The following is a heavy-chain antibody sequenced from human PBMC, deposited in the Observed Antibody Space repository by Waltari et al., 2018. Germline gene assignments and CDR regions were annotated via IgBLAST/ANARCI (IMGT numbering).Heavy chain of an antibody. V-gene: IGHV3-23*03. CDR1: GFTFSRYA. CDR2: IYSGGST. J-gene: IGHJ4*02. D-gene: IGHD1-1*01. CDR3: ARVSGRLERYSDLDY. Sequence: EVQLLASGGGLVQPGGSLRLSCAASGFTFSRYALSWVRQAQGKGLEWVSVIYSGGSTYYAGSVKGRFTISRDNAKNSLYVQMSSLRAEDTAVYYGARVSGRLERYSDLDYWGQGTLVTVSS.